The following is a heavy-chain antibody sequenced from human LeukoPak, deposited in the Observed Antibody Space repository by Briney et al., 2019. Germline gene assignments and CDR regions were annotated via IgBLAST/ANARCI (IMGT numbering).Heavy chain of an antibody. CDR2: INANSGGT. CDR1: GYTFTGYY. J-gene: IGHJ4*02. Sequence: GASVEVSCKASGYTFTGYYMHWVRQAPGQGLEWMGWINANSGGTNYPQKFQGRVTMTRDTSISTAYMELSRLRSDDTAVYYCARAGYYYDSSGYYRFDYWGQGTLVTVSS. D-gene: IGHD3-22*01. CDR3: ARAGYYYDSSGYYRFDY. V-gene: IGHV1-2*02.